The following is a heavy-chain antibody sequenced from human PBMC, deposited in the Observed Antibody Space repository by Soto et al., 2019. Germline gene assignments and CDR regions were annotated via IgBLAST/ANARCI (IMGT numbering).Heavy chain of an antibody. V-gene: IGHV3-11*01. D-gene: IGHD3-10*01. J-gene: IGHJ4*02. CDR3: ATSSGSYYNSFDY. Sequence: GGSLRLSCAASGFTFSDYYMSWIRQAPGKGLEWVSYISSSGSTIYYADSVKGRFTISRDNAKNSLYLQMNSLRAEDTAVYYCATSSGSYYNSFDYWGQGTLVTVSS. CDR2: ISSSGSTI. CDR1: GFTFSDYY.